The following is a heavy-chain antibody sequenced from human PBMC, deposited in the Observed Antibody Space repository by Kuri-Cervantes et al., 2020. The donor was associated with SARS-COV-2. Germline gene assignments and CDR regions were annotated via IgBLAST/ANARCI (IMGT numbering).Heavy chain of an antibody. D-gene: IGHD3-10*01. J-gene: IGHJ2*01. CDR1: GGSFSGYY. CDR3: ARVGRYYGSGSYYTNWYFDL. Sequence: SETLSLTCAVYGGSFSGYYWSWIRQPPGKGLEWIGEINHSGSTNYNPSLKSRVTMSRDTSKNQFSVRLSSVTAADTAVYYCARVGRYYGSGSYYTNWYFDLWGRGTLVTVSS. V-gene: IGHV4-34*01. CDR2: INHSGST.